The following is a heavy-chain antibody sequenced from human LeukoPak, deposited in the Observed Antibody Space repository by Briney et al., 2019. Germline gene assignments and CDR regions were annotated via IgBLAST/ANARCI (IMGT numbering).Heavy chain of an antibody. Sequence: SETLSLTCAVYGVSFSGYYWSWIRHPPGKGLEWIGEINHSGNTHYNPSLKGRVTMSVDTSKNQFSLKLSSVTAADTAVYYCASILRFIWGQGTMVTVSS. CDR3: ASILRFI. V-gene: IGHV4-34*01. J-gene: IGHJ3*02. CDR1: GVSFSGYY. D-gene: IGHD3-3*01. CDR2: INHSGNT.